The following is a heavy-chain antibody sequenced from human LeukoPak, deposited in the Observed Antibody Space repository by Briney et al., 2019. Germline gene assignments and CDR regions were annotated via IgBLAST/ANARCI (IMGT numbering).Heavy chain of an antibody. D-gene: IGHD6-25*01. CDR3: ARGSGQRGLDF. CDR2: IYYSGST. Sequence: SETLSLTCTVSGGSISSYYWSWIRQPPGKGLEWIGYIYYSGSTNYNPSLKSRVTISVDTSKNQFSLKLSSVTAADTAVYHCARGSGQRGLDFWGQGTLVTVSS. V-gene: IGHV4-59*01. J-gene: IGHJ4*02. CDR1: GGSISSYY.